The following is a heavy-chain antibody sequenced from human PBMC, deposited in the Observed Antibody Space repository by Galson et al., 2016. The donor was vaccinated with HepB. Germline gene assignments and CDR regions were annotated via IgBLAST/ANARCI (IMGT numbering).Heavy chain of an antibody. D-gene: IGHD2-21*01. CDR2: ILPIFPTA. J-gene: IGHJ5*02. CDR1: GYTFTNYA. CDR3: ARGGNCGGDCYQSWFDP. Sequence: SVKVSCKASGYTFTNYAIHWVRQAPGQGFEWMGAILPIFPTANYAQKFEGRVTISADESTTTAYLELTSLTSDDTAIYYCARGGNCGGDCYQSWFDPWGQGTLVTVSS. V-gene: IGHV1-69*13.